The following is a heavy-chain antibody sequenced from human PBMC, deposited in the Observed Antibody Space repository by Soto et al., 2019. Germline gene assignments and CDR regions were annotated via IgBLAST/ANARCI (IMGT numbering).Heavy chain of an antibody. CDR2: ISYDGSNK. Sequence: GGSLRLSCAASGFTFSSYGMRWVRQAPGKGLEWVAVISYDGSNKYYADSVKGRFTISRDNSKNTLYLQMNSLRAEDTAVYYCANGDTAMVKDYYYGMDVWGQGTTVTV. CDR1: GFTFSSYG. CDR3: ANGDTAMVKDYYYGMDV. V-gene: IGHV3-30*18. J-gene: IGHJ6*02. D-gene: IGHD5-18*01.